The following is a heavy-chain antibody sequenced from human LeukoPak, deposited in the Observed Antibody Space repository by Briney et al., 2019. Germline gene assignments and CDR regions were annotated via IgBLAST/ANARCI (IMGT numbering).Heavy chain of an antibody. J-gene: IGHJ5*02. V-gene: IGHV4-34*01. Sequence: PSETLSLTCAVYGGSFSGYYWSWIRQPPGKGLEWIGEINHSGSTNYNPSLKSRVTISVDTSKNQFSLKLSSVTAADTAVYYCARCRCRYCSGGSCYSGWFDPWGQGTLVTVSS. CDR2: INHSGST. CDR3: ARCRCRYCSGGSCYSGWFDP. D-gene: IGHD2-15*01. CDR1: GGSFSGYY.